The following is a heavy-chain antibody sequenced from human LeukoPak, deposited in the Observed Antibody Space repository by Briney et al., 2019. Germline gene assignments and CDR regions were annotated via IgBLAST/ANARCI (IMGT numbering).Heavy chain of an antibody. D-gene: IGHD1-26*01. V-gene: IGHV4-61*02. CDR3: ARDRGRGELLGGNWFDP. Sequence: SETLSLTCTVSGGSISSGSYYWSWIRQPAGKGLEWIGRIYTSGSTNYNPSLKSRVTISVDTSKNQFSLKLSSVTAADTAVYYCARDRGRGELLGGNWFDPWGQGTLVTVSS. J-gene: IGHJ5*02. CDR2: IYTSGST. CDR1: GGSISSGSYY.